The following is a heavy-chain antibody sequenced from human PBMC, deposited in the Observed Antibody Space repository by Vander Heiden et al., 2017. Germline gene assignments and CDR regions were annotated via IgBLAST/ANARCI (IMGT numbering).Heavy chain of an antibody. Sequence: QVQLVQPGAEVKKPGASVKVSCKASGYTLTSYGIGWVRQAPGQGLEWMGWISAYNGNTNYAQKLQGRVTMTTDTSTSTAYMELRSLRSDDTAVYYCARAGYSSGWYELDYYGMDVWGQGTTVTVSS. J-gene: IGHJ6*02. CDR2: ISAYNGNT. V-gene: IGHV1-18*01. CDR1: GYTLTSYG. D-gene: IGHD6-19*01. CDR3: ARAGYSSGWYELDYYGMDV.